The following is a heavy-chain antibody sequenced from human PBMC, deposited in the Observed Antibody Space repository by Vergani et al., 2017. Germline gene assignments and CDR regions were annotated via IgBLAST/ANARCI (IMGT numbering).Heavy chain of an antibody. V-gene: IGHV1-2*02. CDR2: INPNSGGT. CDR3: ARDRLGCSSTSCYQGWFDP. Sequence: QVQLVQSGAEVKKPGASVKVSCKASGYTFTGYYMHWVRQAPGQGLEWMGWINPNSGGTNYAQKFQGRVTMTRDTSISTAYMELSRLRSDDTAVYYCARDRLGCSSTSCYQGWFDPWGQGTLVTVSS. D-gene: IGHD2-2*01. CDR1: GYTFTGYY. J-gene: IGHJ5*02.